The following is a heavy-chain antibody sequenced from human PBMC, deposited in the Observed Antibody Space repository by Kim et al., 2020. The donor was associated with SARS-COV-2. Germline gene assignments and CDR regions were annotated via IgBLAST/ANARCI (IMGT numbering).Heavy chain of an antibody. CDR3: ANFES. J-gene: IGHJ4*02. V-gene: IGHV3-33*06. CDR2: SDGRNK. Sequence: SDGRNKYYADSVKGRFTIYRDHSKNMLFLQMNSLRAEDTDVYYCANFESWGQGTLVTVSS.